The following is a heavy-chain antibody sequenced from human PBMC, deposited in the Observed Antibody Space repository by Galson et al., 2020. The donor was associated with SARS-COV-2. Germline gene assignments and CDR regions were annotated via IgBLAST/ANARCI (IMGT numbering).Heavy chain of an antibody. CDR2: IWSDGSNK. V-gene: IGHV3-33*01. CDR3: ARDGQRSSGWAFDY. D-gene: IGHD6-19*01. CDR1: GFTFRSHA. J-gene: IGHJ4*02. Sequence: GGSLRLSCAASGFTFRSHAMHWVRQAPGKGLEWVAQIWSDGSNKYYVDSVKGRFTISRDNSKNTLYLQMNNLRAEDTAVYYCARDGQRSSGWAFDYWGQGTLVTVSS.